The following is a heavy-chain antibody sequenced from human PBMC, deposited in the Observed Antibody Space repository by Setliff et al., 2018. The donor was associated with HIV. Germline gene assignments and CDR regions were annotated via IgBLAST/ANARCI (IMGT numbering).Heavy chain of an antibody. CDR2: IHYSGSS. CDR3: ARDGGYYDSSGLDAFDI. D-gene: IGHD3-22*01. Sequence: PSETLSLTCTVSGGSITGHYWSWIRQPPGKGLEWIGYIHYSGSSNYNPSLKSRVSISLDTSKKQVSLKLSSVTAADTAVYYCARDGGYYDSSGLDAFDIWGQGTKVTVSS. V-gene: IGHV4-59*11. CDR1: GGSITGHY. J-gene: IGHJ3*02.